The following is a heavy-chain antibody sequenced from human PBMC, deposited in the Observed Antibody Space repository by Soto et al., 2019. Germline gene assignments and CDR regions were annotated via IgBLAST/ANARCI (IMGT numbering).Heavy chain of an antibody. CDR2: INPYNGNT. J-gene: IGHJ4*02. Sequence: QVQLVQSGAEVKKPGASVKVSCKASGYTFTSYGISWVRQAPGQGLEWMGWINPYNGNTNYARKLQGRGTMPTATPTNPAYMELRSLRSDDTPVYYCARDWFGIDYWGQGNRVTVSS. V-gene: IGHV1-18*01. CDR1: GYTFTSYG. D-gene: IGHD3-16*01. CDR3: ARDWFGIDY.